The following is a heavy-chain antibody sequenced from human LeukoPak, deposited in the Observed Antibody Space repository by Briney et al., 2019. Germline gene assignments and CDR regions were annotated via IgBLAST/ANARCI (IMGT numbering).Heavy chain of an antibody. D-gene: IGHD5-18*01. CDR3: ARRAMVTDY. CDR2: INHSGST. CDR1: GGSFSGYY. Sequence: NPSETLSLTCAVYGGSFSGYYWSWIRQPPGKGLEWIGEINHSGSTNYNPSLKSRVTISVDTSKNQFSLKLSSVTAADTAVYYCARRAMVTDYWGQGTLVTVSS. V-gene: IGHV4-34*01. J-gene: IGHJ4*02.